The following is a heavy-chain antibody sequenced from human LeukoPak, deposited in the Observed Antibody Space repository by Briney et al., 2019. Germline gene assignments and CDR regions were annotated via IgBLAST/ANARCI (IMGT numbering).Heavy chain of an antibody. J-gene: IGHJ4*02. CDR3: AKGNRYYDSSGYYYFDY. CDR2: ISGSGGNT. V-gene: IGHV3-23*01. D-gene: IGHD3-22*01. CDR1: GFTFSSYA. Sequence: GGSLRLSCAASGFTFSSYAMSWVRQAPGKGLEWVSAISGSGGNTYYADSVKGRFTISRDNSKNTLYLQMNSLRAEDTAVYYCAKGNRYYDSSGYYYFDYWGQGTLVTVSS.